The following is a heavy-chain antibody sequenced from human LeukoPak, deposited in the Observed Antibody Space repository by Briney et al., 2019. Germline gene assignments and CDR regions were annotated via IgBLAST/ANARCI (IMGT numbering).Heavy chain of an antibody. D-gene: IGHD4-17*01. CDR2: ISDSGGST. Sequence: AGGSLRLSCAASGFTFSNYAMSWARQAPGKGLEWVSTISDSGGSTYYADSVKGRFTISRDNSKNTLYLQMNSLRAEDTAVYYCAKRGTVTTFGHCDYWGQGTLVTVSS. CDR1: GFTFSNYA. V-gene: IGHV3-23*01. CDR3: AKRGTVTTFGHCDY. J-gene: IGHJ4*02.